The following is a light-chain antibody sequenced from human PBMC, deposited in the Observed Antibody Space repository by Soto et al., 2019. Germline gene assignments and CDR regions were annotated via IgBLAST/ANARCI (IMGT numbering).Light chain of an antibody. CDR2: GAS. V-gene: IGKV3-20*01. Sequence: EIVLTQSPGTLSLSPEERATLSCRASQSIGSSYLAWYQQKPGQAPRLLIYGASTKATGIPDRFSGSGSGTDFTLTISRLAPEYFAVYYCQPDVSLPITFGQETRLEIK. J-gene: IGKJ5*01. CDR3: QPDVSLPIT. CDR1: QSIGSSY.